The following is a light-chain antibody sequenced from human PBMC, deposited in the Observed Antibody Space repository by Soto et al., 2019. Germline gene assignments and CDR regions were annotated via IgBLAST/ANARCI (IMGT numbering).Light chain of an antibody. CDR2: DAS. CDR1: QNINNY. CDR3: QQYENLPT. J-gene: IGKJ5*01. V-gene: IGKV1-33*01. Sequence: DIQMTQSPSSLSASVGDRVTITCQASQNINNYLNWYQQKPGRAPKLLIYDASNLEAGVPSRFRGSGSGTNFTFTISRLQPEDIATYYCQQYENLPTFGQGTRLEIK.